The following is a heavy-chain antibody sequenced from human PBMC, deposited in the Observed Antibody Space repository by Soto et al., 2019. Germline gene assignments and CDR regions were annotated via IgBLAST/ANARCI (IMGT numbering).Heavy chain of an antibody. J-gene: IGHJ6*02. Sequence: ASVKVSCKASGYTFTGYYMHWVRQAPGQGLEWMGWINPNSGGTNYAQKSQGWVTMTRDTSISTAYMELSRLRSDDTAVYYCARGLGSGYDFGYYHGMDVWGQGTTVTVSS. CDR3: ARGLGSGYDFGYYHGMDV. CDR1: GYTFTGYY. V-gene: IGHV1-2*04. CDR2: INPNSGGT. D-gene: IGHD5-12*01.